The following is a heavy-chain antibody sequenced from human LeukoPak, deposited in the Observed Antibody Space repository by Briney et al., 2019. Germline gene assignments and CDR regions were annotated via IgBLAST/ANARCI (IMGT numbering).Heavy chain of an antibody. V-gene: IGHV3-53*04. CDR1: GYTLIDKY. J-gene: IGHJ4*02. D-gene: IGHD3-10*01. CDR3: AIFIYYGSGSSLFVI. CDR2: IYSGGTT. Sequence: GGSLTLLCEASGYTLIDKYMTWVRQAPGGGLDWVSVIYSGGTTDYADSVRGRFTISRHNSKNTVYLQMNSLRPEDTAVYYCAIFIYYGSGSSLFVIWVEGNLVTVSS.